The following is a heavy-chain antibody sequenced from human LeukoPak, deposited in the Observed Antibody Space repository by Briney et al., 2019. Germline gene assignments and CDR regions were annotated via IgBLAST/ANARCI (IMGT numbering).Heavy chain of an antibody. CDR1: GGSFSGYY. V-gene: IGHV4-34*01. J-gene: IGHJ4*02. D-gene: IGHD6-13*01. Sequence: SETRSLTCAVYGGSFSGYYWSWIRQPPGKGLEWIGEINHSGSTNYNPSLKSRVTISVDTSKNQFSLKLSSVTAADTAVYYCARAYSSSWYVWYYFDYWGTGTLVTAS. CDR2: INHSGST. CDR3: ARAYSSSWYVWYYFDY.